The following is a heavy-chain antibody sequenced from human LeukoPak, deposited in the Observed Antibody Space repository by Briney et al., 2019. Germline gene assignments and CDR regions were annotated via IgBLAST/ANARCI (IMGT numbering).Heavy chain of an antibody. J-gene: IGHJ6*03. CDR3: ARPVLLLDPRGHYYYMDV. CDR1: GYTFTSYD. D-gene: IGHD3-16*01. CDR2: MNPNSGNT. Sequence: GASVKVSCKASGYTFTSYDINWVRQATGQGLEWMGWMNPNSGNTGYAQKFQGRVTMTRNTSISTTYMELSSLRSEDTAVYYCARPVLLLDPRGHYYYMDVWGKGTTVTVSS. V-gene: IGHV1-8*01.